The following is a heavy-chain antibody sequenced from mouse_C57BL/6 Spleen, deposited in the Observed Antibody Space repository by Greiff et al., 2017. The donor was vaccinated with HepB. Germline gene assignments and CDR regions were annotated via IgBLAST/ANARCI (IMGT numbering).Heavy chain of an antibody. CDR3: TRWRGYYGNYHYFDY. Sequence: QVQLQQSGAELVRPGASVTLSCKASGYTFTDYEMHWVKQTPVHGLEWIGAIDPETGGTAYNQKFKGKAILTADKSSSTAYMELRSLTSEDSAVYYCTRWRGYYGNYHYFDYWGQGTTLTVSS. CDR1: GYTFTDYE. V-gene: IGHV1-15*01. J-gene: IGHJ2*01. D-gene: IGHD2-1*01. CDR2: IDPETGGT.